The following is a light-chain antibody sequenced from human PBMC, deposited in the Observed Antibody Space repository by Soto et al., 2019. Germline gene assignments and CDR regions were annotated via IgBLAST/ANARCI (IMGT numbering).Light chain of an antibody. CDR3: QSYDSSLSAYV. J-gene: IGLJ1*01. Sequence: QAVVTQPPSVSGAPGQRVTISCTGSSSNIGAGYDVHWYQQLPGTAPKLLIYGNTNRPSGVPDRFSGSESGTSASLAITGLQAEDEADYYCQSYDSSLSAYVFGTGTKLTVL. V-gene: IGLV1-40*01. CDR2: GNT. CDR1: SSNIGAGYD.